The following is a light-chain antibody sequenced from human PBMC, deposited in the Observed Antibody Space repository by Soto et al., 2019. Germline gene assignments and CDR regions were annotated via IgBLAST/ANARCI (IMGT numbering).Light chain of an antibody. CDR1: SRYVGSYNL. V-gene: IGLV2-23*01. CDR3: CSYAGSSTVV. Sequence: QSALTQPASVSGSPGQSITISCTGTSRYVGSYNLVSWYQQHPGKAPKLMIYEGSKRPSGVSNRFSGSKSGNTASLTISGLQAEDEADYYCCSYAGSSTVVFGGGTKVTVL. CDR2: EGS. J-gene: IGLJ2*01.